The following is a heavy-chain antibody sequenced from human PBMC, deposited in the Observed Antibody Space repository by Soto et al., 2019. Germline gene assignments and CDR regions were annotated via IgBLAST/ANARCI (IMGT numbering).Heavy chain of an antibody. D-gene: IGHD6-19*01. Sequence: PGGSLRLSCTASGFIFNFYWRTWVRQGPGKGLEWVANIKQDGSETHYVDSVKGRFTISRDNAGNSLYLQMNSLGADDTGVCYCATVADASAWYLDNWGQGTLVTVSS. CDR1: GFIFNFYW. V-gene: IGHV3-7*03. J-gene: IGHJ4*02. CDR2: IKQDGSET. CDR3: ATVADASAWYLDN.